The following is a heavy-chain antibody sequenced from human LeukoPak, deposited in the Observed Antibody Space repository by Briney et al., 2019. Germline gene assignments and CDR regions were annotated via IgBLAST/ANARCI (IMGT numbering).Heavy chain of an antibody. J-gene: IGHJ4*02. CDR1: GFTFSSYS. D-gene: IGHD6-13*01. CDR3: ARVAEVAAAGTILHPFDY. Sequence: AGGSLRLSCAASGFTFSSYSMNWVRQAPGKGLEWVSSISSSSSYIYYADSVKGRFTISRDNSKNTLYLQMNSLRAEDTAVYYCARVAEVAAAGTILHPFDYWGQGTLVTVSS. CDR2: ISSSSSYI. V-gene: IGHV3-21*01.